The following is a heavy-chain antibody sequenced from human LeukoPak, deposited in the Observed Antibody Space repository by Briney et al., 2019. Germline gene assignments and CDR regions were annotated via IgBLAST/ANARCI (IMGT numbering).Heavy chain of an antibody. J-gene: IGHJ3*02. CDR2: INPNSGGT. Sequence: ASVKVSCKAVGDAFSIYGISWVRQAPGQGLEWMGWINPNSGGTNYAQKFQGRVTMTRDTSISTAYMELSRLRSDDTAVYYCARESRTYGSGSYYAFDIWGQGTMVTVSS. CDR3: ARESRTYGSGSYYAFDI. V-gene: IGHV1-2*02. CDR1: GDAFSIYG. D-gene: IGHD3-10*01.